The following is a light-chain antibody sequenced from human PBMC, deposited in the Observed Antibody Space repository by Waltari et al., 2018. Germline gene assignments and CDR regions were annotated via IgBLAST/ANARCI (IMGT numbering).Light chain of an antibody. J-gene: IGLJ2*01. CDR1: SLNTFY. V-gene: IGLV3-19*01. CDR2: GDN. CDR3: NSRDTSGKHVL. Sequence: SSELTQDPAVSVALGQTVTITCQGLSLNTFYANTYQQKPGQAPVLVIRGDNNRPSGIPDRFSGSTSGKSASLTITGAQAEDEAAYYCNSRDTSGKHVLFGGGTKLTVL.